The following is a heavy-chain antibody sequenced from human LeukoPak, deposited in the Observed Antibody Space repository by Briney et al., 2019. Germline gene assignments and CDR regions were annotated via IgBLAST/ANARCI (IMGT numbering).Heavy chain of an antibody. V-gene: IGHV1-2*02. J-gene: IGHJ6*03. D-gene: IGHD3-16*01. CDR3: AMGGSAGHYYMDV. CDR1: GYTFTGYY. Sequence: GASVKVSCKASGYTFTGYYMHWVRHAPGQGLEWMGWINPYSGDTNYAQKFQGRVTMTGDTSIRTAYMELSRLRSDDTAVYYCAMGGSAGHYYMDVWGKGTTVTISS. CDR2: INPYSGDT.